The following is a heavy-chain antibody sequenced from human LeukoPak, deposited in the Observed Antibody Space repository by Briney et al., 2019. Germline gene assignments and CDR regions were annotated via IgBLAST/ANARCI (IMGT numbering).Heavy chain of an antibody. V-gene: IGHV3-64*01. CDR1: GFTFYTYG. CDR2: IGPDGGTT. Sequence: QPGGSLRLSCAASGFTFYTYGMHWVRQAPGKGLEYVSGIGPDGGTTYYANSVKGRFTISGDNSKYMLYLQMGSLTADDMAVYYCARGAQLTDYWGQGTLVTVSS. D-gene: IGHD6-13*01. J-gene: IGHJ4*02. CDR3: ARGAQLTDY.